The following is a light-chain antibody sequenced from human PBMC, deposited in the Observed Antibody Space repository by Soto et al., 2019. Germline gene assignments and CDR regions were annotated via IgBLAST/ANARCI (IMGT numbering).Light chain of an antibody. V-gene: IGKV1-39*01. CDR1: QSISSY. J-gene: IGKJ1*01. CDR2: AAS. Sequence: DIRMTQSPSSLSSSVGDIFTITCGASQSISSYLNWYQQKPGKAPKLLIYAASSLQSGVPSRFSGSGSGTDFTLTISSLQPEDFATYYCQQSYSTPKTFGQGTKVDIK. CDR3: QQSYSTPKT.